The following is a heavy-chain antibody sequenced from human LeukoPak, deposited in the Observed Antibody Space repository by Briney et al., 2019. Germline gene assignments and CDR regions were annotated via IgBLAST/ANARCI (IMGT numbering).Heavy chain of an antibody. CDR1: GFTVSNNY. CDR3: VSHSDTLTSYSFDY. V-gene: IGHV3-53*01. D-gene: IGHD3-9*01. Sequence: PGGSLRLSCAASGFTVSNNYMSWVRQAPGKGLEWVSIIYSGGNTYYADSVKGRFTISRDNSKNTPSLQMNSLRAEDTAVYYYVSHSDTLTSYSFDYWGQGTLVTVSS. J-gene: IGHJ4*02. CDR2: IYSGGNT.